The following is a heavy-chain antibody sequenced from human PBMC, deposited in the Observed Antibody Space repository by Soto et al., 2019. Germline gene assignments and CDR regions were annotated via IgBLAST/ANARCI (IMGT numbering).Heavy chain of an antibody. Sequence: SETLSLTCAVYGGSFSGYYWSWIRQPPGKGLEWIGEINHSGSTNYNPSLKSRVTISVDTSKNQFSLKLSSVTAADTAVYYCARGRTAKLRGITMIVVAYPYDYWGQGTLVNVSS. D-gene: IGHD3-22*01. V-gene: IGHV4-34*01. CDR2: INHSGST. CDR3: ARGRTAKLRGITMIVVAYPYDY. J-gene: IGHJ4*02. CDR1: GGSFSGYY.